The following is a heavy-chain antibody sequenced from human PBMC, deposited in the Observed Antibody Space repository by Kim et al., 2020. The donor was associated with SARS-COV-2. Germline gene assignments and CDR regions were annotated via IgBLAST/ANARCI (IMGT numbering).Heavy chain of an antibody. V-gene: IGHV4-4*08. CDR2: MHSTGHT. Sequence: SETLSLTCNVSGGSISGNSWSWIRQPPGKVLEWIGYMHSTGHTSHNPSLKSRVAISIDTSKNQFSLRLKYVTAADTALYFCARFLGSSSGWPDYFDYWGQGILVTVSS. D-gene: IGHD6-6*01. CDR3: ARFLGSSSGWPDYFDY. CDR1: GGSISGNS. J-gene: IGHJ4*02.